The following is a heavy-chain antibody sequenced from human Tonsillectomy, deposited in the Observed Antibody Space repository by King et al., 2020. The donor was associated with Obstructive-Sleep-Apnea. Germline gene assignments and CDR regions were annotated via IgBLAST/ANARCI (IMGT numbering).Heavy chain of an antibody. Sequence: VQLQESGPGLVKPSETLSLTCSVSGGSISSYHWSWIRQPPGKGLEWIGYIYNSGSTNYKPSLKSRVTISVDTSKNQFSLKLSSVTAADTAVYYCARLGVDYDILTGHNRHRDWFDPWGQGTLVTVSS. J-gene: IGHJ5*02. CDR1: GGSISSYH. CDR3: ARLGVDYDILTGHNRHRDWFDP. V-gene: IGHV4-59*01. D-gene: IGHD3-9*01. CDR2: IYNSGST.